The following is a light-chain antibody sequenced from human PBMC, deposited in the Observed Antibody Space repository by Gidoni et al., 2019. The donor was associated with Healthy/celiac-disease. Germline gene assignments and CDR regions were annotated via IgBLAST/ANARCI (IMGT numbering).Light chain of an antibody. CDR1: QSISSY. J-gene: IGKJ2*01. V-gene: IGKV1-39*01. CDR3: QQSYSTLHT. Sequence: DIQMTQSPSSLSASVEDRVTITCRASQSISSYLNWYQQKPGKAPKLLIYAASSLQSGVPSRFSGSGSGTDFTLTISSLQPEDFATYYCQQSYSTLHTFGQGTKLEIK. CDR2: AAS.